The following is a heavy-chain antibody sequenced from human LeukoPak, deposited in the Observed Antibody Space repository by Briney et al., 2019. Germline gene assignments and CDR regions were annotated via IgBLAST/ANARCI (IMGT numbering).Heavy chain of an antibody. CDR3: ARESTGYSSGWLIDY. Sequence: SETLSLTCTVSGGSISSYYWSWIREPPGRGLEWIGYIYYSGSTNYNPSLKSRVIISVDTSKNQFSLELSSVTAADTAVYYCARESTGYSSGWLIDYWGQGTLVTVSS. CDR1: GGSISSYY. D-gene: IGHD6-19*01. V-gene: IGHV4-59*01. J-gene: IGHJ4*02. CDR2: IYYSGST.